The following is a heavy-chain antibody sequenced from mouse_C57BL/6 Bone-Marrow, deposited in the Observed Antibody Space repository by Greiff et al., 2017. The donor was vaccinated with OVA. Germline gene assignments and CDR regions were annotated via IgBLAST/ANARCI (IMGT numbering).Heavy chain of an antibody. CDR3: ARWGITTVVATDY. Sequence: QVQLKESGAELAKPGASVKLSCKASGYTFTSYWMHWVKQRPGQGLEWIGYINPSSGYTKYNQKFKDKATLTADKSSSTAYMQLSSLTYEDSAVYYCARWGITTVVATDYWGQGTTLTVSS. CDR1: GYTFTSYW. J-gene: IGHJ2*01. D-gene: IGHD1-1*01. CDR2: INPSSGYT. V-gene: IGHV1-7*01.